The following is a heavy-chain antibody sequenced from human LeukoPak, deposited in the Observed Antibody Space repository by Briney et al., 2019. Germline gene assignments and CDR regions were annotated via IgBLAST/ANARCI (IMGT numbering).Heavy chain of an antibody. J-gene: IGHJ5*02. CDR3: GRDIRYFDWLLRSDVSDGFDP. CDR1: GFTFSSYW. CDR2: INSDGSST. D-gene: IGHD3-9*01. V-gene: IGHV3-74*01. Sequence: GGSLRLSCAASGFTFSSYWMHWVRQAPGKGLVWVSRINSDGSSTSYADSVKGRLTISRDNAKNTLYLQMNSLGAEDTAVYYCGRDIRYFDWLLRSDVSDGFDPWGQGTLVTVSS.